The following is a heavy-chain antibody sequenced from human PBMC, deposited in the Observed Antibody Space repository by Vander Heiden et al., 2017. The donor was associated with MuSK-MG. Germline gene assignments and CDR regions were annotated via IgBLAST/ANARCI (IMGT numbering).Heavy chain of an antibody. D-gene: IGHD3-22*01. V-gene: IGHV3-15*01. J-gene: IGHJ3*02. CDR1: GFTFSNAW. Sequence: EVQLVESGGGLVKPGGSLRLSCAASGFTFSNAWMSWVRQAPGKGLEWVGRIKSKTDGGTTDYAAPVKGRFTISRDDSKNTLYLQMNSLKTEETAVYYCTTHYDSSGYYSKDAFDIWGQGTMVTVSS. CDR2: IKSKTDGGTT. CDR3: TTHYDSSGYYSKDAFDI.